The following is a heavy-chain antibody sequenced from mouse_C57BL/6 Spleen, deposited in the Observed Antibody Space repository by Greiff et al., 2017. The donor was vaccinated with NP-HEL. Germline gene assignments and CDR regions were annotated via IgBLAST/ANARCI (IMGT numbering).Heavy chain of an antibody. CDR2: IYPRSGNT. V-gene: IGHV1-81*01. J-gene: IGHJ3*01. Sequence: QVQLKESGAELARPGASVKLSCKASGYTFTSYGISWVKQRTGQGLEWIGEIYPRSGNTYYNEKFKGKATLTADKSSSTAYMELRSLTSEDSAVYFCAREAGYPAYWGQGTLVTVSA. CDR1: GYTFTSYG. CDR3: AREAGYPAY.